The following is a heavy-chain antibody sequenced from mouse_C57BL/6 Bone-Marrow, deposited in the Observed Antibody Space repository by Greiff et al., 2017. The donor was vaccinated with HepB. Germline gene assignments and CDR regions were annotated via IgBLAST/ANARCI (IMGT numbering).Heavy chain of an antibody. V-gene: IGHV5-4*01. CDR2: ISDGGSYT. CDR1: GFTFSSYA. Sequence: EVKLVESGGGLVKPGGSLKLSCAASGFTFSSYAMSWVRQTPEKRLEWVATISDGGSYTYYPDNVKGRFTISRDNAKNNLYLQMGHLKSEDTAMYYCAREGVGFAYWGQGTLVTVSA. D-gene: IGHD1-1*02. J-gene: IGHJ3*01. CDR3: AREGVGFAY.